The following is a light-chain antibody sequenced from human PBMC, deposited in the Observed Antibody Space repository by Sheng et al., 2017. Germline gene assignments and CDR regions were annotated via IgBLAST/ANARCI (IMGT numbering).Light chain of an antibody. Sequence: QSALTQPASVSGSPGQSITISCTGTSSDVGGHNHVSWYQQQPGIAPKLLIYDVTNRPSGVSSRFSGSKSGNTASLTISGLQAEDEADYYCNSFTSSTTWVFGGGTKLTVL. V-gene: IGLV2-14*01. CDR1: SSDVGGHNH. CDR3: NSFTSSTTWV. J-gene: IGLJ3*02. CDR2: DVT.